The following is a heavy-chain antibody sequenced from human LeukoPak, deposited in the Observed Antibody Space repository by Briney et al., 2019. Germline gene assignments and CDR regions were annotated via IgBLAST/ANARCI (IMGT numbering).Heavy chain of an antibody. Sequence: PSETLSLTCTVSDGSISSYYWSWIRQPPGKGLEWVGHIYYLGSTNYNPSLKSRVTISIDTSKNYFSLELNSVIAADTAVYYCARDRPGSYWYFDLWGRGTLVTVSS. CDR2: IYYLGST. D-gene: IGHD3-10*01. CDR3: ARDRPGSYWYFDL. CDR1: DGSISSYY. V-gene: IGHV4-59*01. J-gene: IGHJ2*01.